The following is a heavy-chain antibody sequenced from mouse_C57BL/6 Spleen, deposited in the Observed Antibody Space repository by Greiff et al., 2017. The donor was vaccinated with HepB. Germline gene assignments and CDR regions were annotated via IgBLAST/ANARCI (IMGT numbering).Heavy chain of an antibody. Sequence: VQLQQSGAELVRPGTSVKVSCKASGYAFTNYLIEWVKQRPGQGLEWIGVINPGSGGTNYNEKFKGKATLTADKSSSTAYMQLSSLTSEDSAVYFCAREYDYDGFAYWGQGTLVTVSA. CDR1: GYAFTNYL. CDR3: AREYDYDGFAY. CDR2: INPGSGGT. J-gene: IGHJ3*01. D-gene: IGHD2-4*01. V-gene: IGHV1-54*01.